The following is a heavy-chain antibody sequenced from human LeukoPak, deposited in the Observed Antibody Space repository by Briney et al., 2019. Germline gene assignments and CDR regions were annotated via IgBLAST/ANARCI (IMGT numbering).Heavy chain of an antibody. CDR3: ARDRPRTYYYDSKGAFDI. CDR2: TIPIFGTA. D-gene: IGHD3-22*01. J-gene: IGHJ3*02. CDR1: GGTFSSYA. Sequence: SVKVSCKASGGTFSSYAISWVRQAPGQGLEWMGGTIPIFGTANYAQKFQGRVTITADESTSTAYMELSSLRSEDTAVYYCARDRPRTYYYDSKGAFDIWGQGTMVTVSS. V-gene: IGHV1-69*13.